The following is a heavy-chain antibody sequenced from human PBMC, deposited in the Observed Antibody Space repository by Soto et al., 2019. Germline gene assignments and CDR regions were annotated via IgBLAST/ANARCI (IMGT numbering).Heavy chain of an antibody. CDR3: ARDSFPGAYCGGDCYNGWFDP. Sequence: QVQLVESGGGVVQPGRSLRLSCAASGFTFSSYGMHWVRQAPGKGLEWVAVIWYDGSNKYYADSVKGRFTISRDNSKNTLYLQMNSLRAEDTAVYYCARDSFPGAYCGGDCYNGWFDPWGQGTLVTVSS. D-gene: IGHD2-21*02. CDR2: IWYDGSNK. J-gene: IGHJ5*02. V-gene: IGHV3-33*01. CDR1: GFTFSSYG.